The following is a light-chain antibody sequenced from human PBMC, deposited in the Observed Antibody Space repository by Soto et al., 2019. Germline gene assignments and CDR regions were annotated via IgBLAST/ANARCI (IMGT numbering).Light chain of an antibody. J-gene: IGKJ5*01. CDR3: LQANRVPLS. V-gene: IGKV1-12*01. CDR1: QGISTN. Sequence: DIQMTQSPSSVSASVGDRVTITCRASQGISTNLAWYQQRPGKAPKLLIYAASSLQSGVPPRFSGSGSGTDFTLTISSLQPEDFAFYYCLQANRVPLSFGQGTRLEIK. CDR2: AAS.